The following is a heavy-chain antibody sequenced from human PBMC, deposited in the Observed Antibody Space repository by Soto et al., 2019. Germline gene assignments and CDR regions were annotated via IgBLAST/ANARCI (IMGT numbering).Heavy chain of an antibody. D-gene: IGHD3-10*01. Sequence: QVQLVQSGAEVKKPGSSVKVSCKASGGTFSSYAISWVRQAPGQGLEWMGGIIPIFGTANYAQKFQGRVTITADESTSTAYMELSSLRSEDTAVYYCAREDKDYGSGSYYSNYFDYWGQGTLVPVSS. CDR3: AREDKDYGSGSYYSNYFDY. CDR1: GGTFSSYA. CDR2: IIPIFGTA. V-gene: IGHV1-69*01. J-gene: IGHJ4*02.